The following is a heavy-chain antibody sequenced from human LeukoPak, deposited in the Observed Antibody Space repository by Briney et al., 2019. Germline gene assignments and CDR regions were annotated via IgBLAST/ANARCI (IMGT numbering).Heavy chain of an antibody. CDR3: ARGDYSSGSNWFDP. Sequence: NPSETLSLTCTVSGGSISNYFWSWIRQPPGKGLEWIGEINHSGSTNYNPSLKSRATISVDTSKNQFSLKLSSVTAADTAVYYCARGDYSSGSNWFDPWGQGTLVTVSS. D-gene: IGHD6-19*01. CDR2: INHSGST. CDR1: GGSISNYF. J-gene: IGHJ5*02. V-gene: IGHV4-34*01.